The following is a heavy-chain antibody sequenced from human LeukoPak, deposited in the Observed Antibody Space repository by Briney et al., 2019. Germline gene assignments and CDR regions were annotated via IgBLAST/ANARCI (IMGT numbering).Heavy chain of an antibody. CDR1: GGSFSGYY. J-gene: IGHJ4*02. CDR2: MNHSGSS. D-gene: IGHD3-9*01. V-gene: IGHV4-34*01. CDR3: ARDTYYYILTGYFFDY. Sequence: SETLSLTCAVYGGSFSGYYWSWIRQPPGKGLEWIGDMNHSGSSNYNPSLKSRVSISVDTSKNQFSLKLSSVTAADTAVYYCARDTYYYILTGYFFDYWGQGTLVTVSS.